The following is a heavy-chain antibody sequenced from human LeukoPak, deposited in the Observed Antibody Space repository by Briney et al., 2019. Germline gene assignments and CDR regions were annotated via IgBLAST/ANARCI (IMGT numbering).Heavy chain of an antibody. CDR3: ARGHDYGDYPRDY. CDR1: GFTFSSYW. Sequence: GGSLRLSCEASGFTFSSYWMTWVRQAPGKGLEWVANIKQDGSEKYYVDSVKGRFTISRDNAKKSLYLQMNSLRAEDTAVYYCARGHDYGDYPRDYWGQGTLVTVSS. D-gene: IGHD4-17*01. CDR2: IKQDGSEK. J-gene: IGHJ4*02. V-gene: IGHV3-7*03.